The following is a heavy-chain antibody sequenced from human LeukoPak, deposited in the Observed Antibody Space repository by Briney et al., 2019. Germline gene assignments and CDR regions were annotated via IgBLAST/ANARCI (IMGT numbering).Heavy chain of an antibody. D-gene: IGHD3-16*01. CDR3: ARAVITFGAAVAKGFDC. CDR2: IYYSGST. CDR1: GGSINSYY. Sequence: PSETLSLTCTVSGGSINSYYWSWIRKPPGKGLEWIGYIYYSGSTEYNPSLESRVTMSLDTSKNQFYLNLNSVTAADTAMYYCARAVITFGAAVAKGFDCWGQGTLVTVPS. J-gene: IGHJ4*02. V-gene: IGHV4-59*01.